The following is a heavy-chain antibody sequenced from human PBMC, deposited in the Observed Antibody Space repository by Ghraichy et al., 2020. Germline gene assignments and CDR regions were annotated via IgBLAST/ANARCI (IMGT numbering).Heavy chain of an antibody. CDR2: ISSSSSSI. CDR3: ARDLGEYMDV. CDR1: GFTFRSYT. Sequence: GGSLRLSCTTSGFTFRSYTMNWVRQTPGKGLEWVSSISSSSSSIYYADSLKGRFTISRDNVKKILYLQMSSLRADDTAVYYCARDLGEYMDVWGKGTPVTVSS. D-gene: IGHD3-16*01. V-gene: IGHV3-21*01. J-gene: IGHJ6*03.